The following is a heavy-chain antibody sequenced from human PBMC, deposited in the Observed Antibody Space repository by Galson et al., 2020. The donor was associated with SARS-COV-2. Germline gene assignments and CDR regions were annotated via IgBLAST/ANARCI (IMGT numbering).Heavy chain of an antibody. V-gene: IGHV4-34*01. CDR1: GGSFSSYY. Sequence: SETLSLTCAVYGGSFSSYYWSWIRQPPGKGLEWIGEINHSGITNYNPSLKSRVTISVDTSKKQFSLKLTSVTAADTAVYYCANGAVLAWFDPWGRGTLVTVSS. CDR2: INHSGIT. CDR3: ANGAVLAWFDP. J-gene: IGHJ5*02. D-gene: IGHD2-15*01.